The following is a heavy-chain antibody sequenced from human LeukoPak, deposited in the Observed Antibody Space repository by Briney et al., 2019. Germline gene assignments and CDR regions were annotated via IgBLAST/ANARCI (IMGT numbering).Heavy chain of an antibody. V-gene: IGHV3-49*03. D-gene: IGHD3-22*01. J-gene: IGHJ4*02. CDR2: IRSKAYGGTT. CDR1: GFTFGDYA. CDR3: TRAVPHYYDSSTYAPFDY. Sequence: PGGSLRLSCTASGFTFGDYAMSWFRQAPGKGLEWVGFIRSKAYGGTTEYAASVKGRFTISRDDSKSIAYLQLDSLETEDTAIYYCTRAVPHYYDSSTYAPFDYWGQGTLVTVSS.